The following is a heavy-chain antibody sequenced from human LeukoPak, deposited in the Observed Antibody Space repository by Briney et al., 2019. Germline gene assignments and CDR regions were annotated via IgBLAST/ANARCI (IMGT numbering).Heavy chain of an antibody. CDR1: GGSISSSSYY. Sequence: SETLSLTCTVSGGSISSSSYYWGWIRQPPGKGLEWIGYIYYSGSTNYNPSLKSRVTISVDTSKNQFSLKLSSVTAADTAVYYCATEWETHAFDIWGQGTMVTVSS. J-gene: IGHJ3*02. CDR2: IYYSGST. CDR3: ATEWETHAFDI. D-gene: IGHD1-26*01. V-gene: IGHV4-61*05.